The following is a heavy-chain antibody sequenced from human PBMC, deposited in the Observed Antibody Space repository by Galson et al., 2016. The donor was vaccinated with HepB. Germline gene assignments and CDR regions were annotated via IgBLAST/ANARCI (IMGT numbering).Heavy chain of an antibody. CDR3: ARGIPQTYYFDY. Sequence: SLRLSCAASGFIFSDYYMSWIRQAPGKGLEWVPHINGRNTYTNYAASVKGRFTISRDNAKNSLYLQMNSLGTEDTAVYYCARGIPQTYYFDYWGQGSLVTVSS. J-gene: IGHJ4*02. V-gene: IGHV3-11*06. CDR2: INGRNTYT. CDR1: GFIFSDYY. D-gene: IGHD3-16*01.